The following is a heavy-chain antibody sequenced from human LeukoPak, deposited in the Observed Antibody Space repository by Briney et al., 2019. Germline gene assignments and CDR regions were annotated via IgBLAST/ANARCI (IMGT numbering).Heavy chain of an antibody. CDR1: GFTFSSYG. J-gene: IGHJ4*02. D-gene: IGHD6-19*01. Sequence: GGSLRLSCAASGFTFSSYGMHWVRQAPGKGLEWVAVIWYDGSNKYYADSVKGRFTISRDNSKNTLYLQMNSLRAEDTAVYYCARLRIAVAGTGGFDYWGREPWSPSPQ. V-gene: IGHV3-33*01. CDR2: IWYDGSNK. CDR3: ARLRIAVAGTGGFDY.